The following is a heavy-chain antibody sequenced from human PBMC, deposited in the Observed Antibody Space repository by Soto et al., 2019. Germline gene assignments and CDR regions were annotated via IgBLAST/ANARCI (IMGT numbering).Heavy chain of an antibody. V-gene: IGHV4-31*03. CDR3: ARVGSLRYGDFDY. CDR2: IDDSGST. Sequence: QVQLQESGPGLVKPSQTLSLTCTVSGDSISGNSYYWSWIRQHPGKGLEWIGYIDDSGSTYNPSLKSRLTISVDTSKNQFSLKLSSVTAADTAVYYCARVGSLRYGDFDYWGPGTLVTVSS. J-gene: IGHJ4*02. D-gene: IGHD4-17*01. CDR1: GDSISGNSYY.